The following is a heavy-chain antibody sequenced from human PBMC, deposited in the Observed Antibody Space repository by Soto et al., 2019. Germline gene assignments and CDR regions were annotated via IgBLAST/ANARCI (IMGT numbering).Heavy chain of an antibody. V-gene: IGHV3-21*01. CDR3: ARTNGAYSNYFDD. CDR2: IGGSSGHI. CDR1: GFTFGSYS. J-gene: IGHJ4*02. D-gene: IGHD2-8*01. Sequence: GGSLRLSCAASGFTFGSYSMVWVRQAPEKGLEWVSSIGGSSGHIYYADSLKGRFTISRDNAKNSLYLQMNSLRVEDTAVYYCARTNGAYSNYFDDWGQGTLVTVSS.